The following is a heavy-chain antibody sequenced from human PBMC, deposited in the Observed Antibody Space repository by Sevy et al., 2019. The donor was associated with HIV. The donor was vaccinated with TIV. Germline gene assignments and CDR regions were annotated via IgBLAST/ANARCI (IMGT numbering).Heavy chain of an antibody. CDR3: ARDLPPSATTVAHFDC. CDR1: GFTFSSYE. Sequence: GGSLRLSCAASGFTFSSYEMNWVRQAPGEGLEWVSYISNSGNTISYSDSVRGRFTISRDNARNSLYLQMNSLRAEDTAVYYCARDLPPSATTVAHFDCWGQGTLVTVSS. CDR2: ISNSGNTI. D-gene: IGHD4-17*01. V-gene: IGHV3-48*03. J-gene: IGHJ4*02.